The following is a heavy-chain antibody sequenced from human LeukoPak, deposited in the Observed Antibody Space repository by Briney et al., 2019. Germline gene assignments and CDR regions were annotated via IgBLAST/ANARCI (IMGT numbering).Heavy chain of an antibody. J-gene: IGHJ4*02. CDR2: IGVSGGTK. Sequence: PGGSLRLSCAASGFTFSSYSMNWVRQAPGKGLEWVSIIGVSGGTKYYVESMKGRFTISRDNSKNTVYLQMNSLRDEDTAVYFCARGIYDSSGYYLDFWGQGTLVTVPS. CDR1: GFTFSSYS. CDR3: ARGIYDSSGYYLDF. V-gene: IGHV3-23*01. D-gene: IGHD3-22*01.